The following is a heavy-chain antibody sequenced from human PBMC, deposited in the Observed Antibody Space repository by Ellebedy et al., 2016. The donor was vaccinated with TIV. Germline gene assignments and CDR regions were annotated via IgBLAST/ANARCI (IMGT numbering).Heavy chain of an antibody. Sequence: SETLSLXXTVSGGSISSYYWSWIRQPAGKGLEWIGRIYTSGSTNYNPSLKSRVTMSVDTSKNQFSLKLTSVTAADTALYYCAREWLSPKPHYYSYGMDVWGQGTTVTVSS. D-gene: IGHD3-22*01. CDR1: GGSISSYY. V-gene: IGHV4-4*07. J-gene: IGHJ6*02. CDR2: IYTSGST. CDR3: AREWLSPKPHYYSYGMDV.